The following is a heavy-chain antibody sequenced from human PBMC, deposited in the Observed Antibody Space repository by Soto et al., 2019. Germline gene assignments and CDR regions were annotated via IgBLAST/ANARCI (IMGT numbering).Heavy chain of an antibody. J-gene: IGHJ4*02. CDR1: GFTFSSYS. Sequence: GGSLRLSCAASGFTFSSYSMNWVRQAPGKGLEWVSAISGSGGSTYYADSVKGRFTISRDNSKNTLYLQMNSLRAEDTAVYYCAKGRYYYDSSGYYYDYWGQGTLVTVSS. CDR2: ISGSGGST. D-gene: IGHD3-22*01. V-gene: IGHV3-23*01. CDR3: AKGRYYYDSSGYYYDY.